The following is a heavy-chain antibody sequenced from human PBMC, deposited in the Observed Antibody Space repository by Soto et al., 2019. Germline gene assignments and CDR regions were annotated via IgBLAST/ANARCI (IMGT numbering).Heavy chain of an antibody. V-gene: IGHV1-69*01. Sequence: QVQLVQSGAEVKKPGSSVKVSCKASGGTFSSYAISWVRQAPGQGLEWMGGIIPIFGTANYAQKFQGRVTITADESTSTAYMELSSLRSEDTAVYYCAREREDCSSTSCYGYYGMEVWGQGTTVTVSS. CDR2: IIPIFGTA. CDR1: GGTFSSYA. CDR3: AREREDCSSTSCYGYYGMEV. D-gene: IGHD2-2*01. J-gene: IGHJ6*02.